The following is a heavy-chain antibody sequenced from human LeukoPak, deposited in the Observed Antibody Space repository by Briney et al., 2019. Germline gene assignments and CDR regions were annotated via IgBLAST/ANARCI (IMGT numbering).Heavy chain of an antibody. Sequence: ASVKVSCKASGYTFTSCGISWVRQAPGQGLEWMGWIKSNSGGTHYAQKFQGRVTMTRDTSITTAYMELSRLTSDDTAVYYCARDQGGTIDYWGQGTLVTVSS. D-gene: IGHD1-7*01. J-gene: IGHJ4*02. CDR1: GYTFTSCG. CDR2: IKSNSGGT. CDR3: ARDQGGTIDY. V-gene: IGHV1-2*02.